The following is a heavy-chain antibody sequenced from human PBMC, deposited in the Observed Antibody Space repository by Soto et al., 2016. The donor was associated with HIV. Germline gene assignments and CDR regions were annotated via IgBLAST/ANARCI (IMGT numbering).Heavy chain of an antibody. Sequence: EVQLLESGGGFVQPRGSLRLSCAASGFTFKSYAMTWVRQAPGKGLEWVSGISSSDISACYAVSVKGRFTISRDNSRNTLYLQMNGLRAEDSATYYCAKGNSRMLMPGKYFDDWGQGTLVTVSS. V-gene: IGHV3-23*01. D-gene: IGHD3-22*01. CDR1: GFTFKSYA. J-gene: IGHJ4*02. CDR3: AKGNSRMLMPGKYFDD. CDR2: ISSSDISA.